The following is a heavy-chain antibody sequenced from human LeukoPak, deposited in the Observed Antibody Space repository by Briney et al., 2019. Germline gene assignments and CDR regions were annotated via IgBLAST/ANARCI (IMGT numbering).Heavy chain of an antibody. CDR2: ISYDGSNK. CDR1: GFTFSSYG. J-gene: IGHJ4*02. V-gene: IGHV3-30*03. D-gene: IGHD3-22*01. CDR3: ARAPIYYYDSSGYYGY. Sequence: GGSLRLSCAASGFTFSSYGMHWVRQAPGKGLEWVAVISYDGSNKYYADSVKGRFTISRDNSKNTLYLQMNSLRAEDTAVYYCARAPIYYYDSSGYYGYWGQGTLVTVSS.